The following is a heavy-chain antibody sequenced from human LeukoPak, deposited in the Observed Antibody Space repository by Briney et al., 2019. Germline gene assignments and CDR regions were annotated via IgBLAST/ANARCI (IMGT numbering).Heavy chain of an antibody. Sequence: SQTLSLTCTVSGGSISSGSYYWNWIRQPAGKGLEWIGRIYTSGSTYYNPSLKSRVTISVDRSKNQFSLKLSSVTAADTAVYYCARGGDYAWFDPWGQGTLVTASS. CDR3: ARGGDYAWFDP. V-gene: IGHV4-61*02. CDR2: IYTSGST. CDR1: GGSISSGSYY. J-gene: IGHJ5*02. D-gene: IGHD4-17*01.